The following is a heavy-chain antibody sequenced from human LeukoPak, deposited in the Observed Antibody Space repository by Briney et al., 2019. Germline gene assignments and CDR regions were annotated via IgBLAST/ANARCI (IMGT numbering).Heavy chain of an antibody. CDR3: ARGIAVAVFDY. V-gene: IGHV4-59*01. CDR1: GGSISSYY. Sequence: SETLSLTCTVSGGSISSYYWSWIRQPPGKGLEWIGYIYYSGGTNYNPSLKSRVTISVDTSKNQFSLKLSSVTAADTAVYYCARGIAVAVFDYWGQGTLVTVSS. D-gene: IGHD6-19*01. CDR2: IYYSGGT. J-gene: IGHJ4*02.